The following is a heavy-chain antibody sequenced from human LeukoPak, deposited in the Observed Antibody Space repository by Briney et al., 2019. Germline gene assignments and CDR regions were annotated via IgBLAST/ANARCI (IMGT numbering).Heavy chain of an antibody. CDR3: AADRRITMVRGVMSRALMDV. CDR2: IVVGSGNT. J-gene: IGHJ6*03. D-gene: IGHD3-10*01. V-gene: IGHV1-58*02. Sequence: SVKVSCKASGFTFTSSAMQWVRQARGQRLEWIGWIVVGSGNTNYAQKFQERVTITRDMSTSTAYMELSSLRSEDTAVYYCAADRRITMVRGVMSRALMDVWGKGTTVTVSS. CDR1: GFTFTSSA.